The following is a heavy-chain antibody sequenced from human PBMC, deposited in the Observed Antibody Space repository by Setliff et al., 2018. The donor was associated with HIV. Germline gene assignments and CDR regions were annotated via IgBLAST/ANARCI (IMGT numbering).Heavy chain of an antibody. J-gene: IGHJ5*02. CDR3: ARHRYSSSINWFDP. D-gene: IGHD6-13*01. CDR1: GFSFRNSFYN. V-gene: IGHV4-39*01. CDR2: IYCSGTT. Sequence: SETLSLTCNVSGFSFRNSFYNWGWIRQPPGKGLEWIGTIYCSGTTYYNPSLKSRVTMSIDTSQNQFSLKLTSVTATDTAVYYCARHRYSSSINWFDPWGQGTLVTVSS.